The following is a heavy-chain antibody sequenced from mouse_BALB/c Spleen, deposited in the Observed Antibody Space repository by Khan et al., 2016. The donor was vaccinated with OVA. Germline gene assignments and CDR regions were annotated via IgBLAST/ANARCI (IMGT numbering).Heavy chain of an antibody. CDR2: ISGDSNTI. V-gene: IGHV5-17*02. Sequence: EVKLVESGGGLVQPGGSRKLSCAASGFTFSSYGMHWVRQAPEKGLEWVAYISGDSNTIYYADTVKGRFTISRDNPKNTLFLRMTSLMSEDTAMYYCATSYFYGYYFDYWGPGTTRTVSS. CDR3: ATSYFYGYYFDY. CDR1: GFTFSSYG. J-gene: IGHJ2*01. D-gene: IGHD1-1*01.